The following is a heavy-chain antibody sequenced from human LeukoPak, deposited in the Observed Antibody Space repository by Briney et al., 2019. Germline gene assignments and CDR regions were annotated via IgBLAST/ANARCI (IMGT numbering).Heavy chain of an antibody. CDR2: INPSGGST. CDR3: ARSVATSSGWYEDYYYYMDV. CDR1: GYTFTSYY. Sequence: ASVKASCKASGYTFTSYYMHWVRQAPGQGLEWMGIINPSGGSTSYAQKFQGRVTMTRDTSTSTVYMELSSLRSEDTAVYYCARSVATSSGWYEDYYYYMDVWGKGTTVTISS. V-gene: IGHV1-46*01. D-gene: IGHD6-19*01. J-gene: IGHJ6*03.